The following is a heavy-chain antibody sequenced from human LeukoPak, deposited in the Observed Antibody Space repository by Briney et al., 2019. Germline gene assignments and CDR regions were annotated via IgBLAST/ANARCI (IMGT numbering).Heavy chain of an antibody. Sequence: GGSLTLSCAASGFSVTSNYMSWVRQAPGKGLEWVSVLYSSGYTKYADSVKGRFSISRDTSENTLSLQMNSLRAEDSAVYYCAAKGNGYTGTYVFAHWGRGTLVTVS. J-gene: IGHJ4*02. CDR1: GFSVTSNY. CDR3: AAKGNGYTGTYVFAH. V-gene: IGHV3-66*01. D-gene: IGHD5-12*01. CDR2: LYSSGYT.